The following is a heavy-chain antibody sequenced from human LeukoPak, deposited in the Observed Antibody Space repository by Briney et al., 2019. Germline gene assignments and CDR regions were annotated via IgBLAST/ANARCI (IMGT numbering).Heavy chain of an antibody. CDR3: ARWTWGNFDY. D-gene: IGHD3-16*01. J-gene: IGHJ4*02. CDR2: IYYSGST. CDR1: GGSICSYY. V-gene: IGHV4-59*01. Sequence: SETLSLTCTVSGGSICSYYWSWIRQPPGKGLEWIGYIYYSGSTNYNPSLKSRVTISVDTSKNQFSLKLSSVTAADTAVYYCARWTWGNFDYWGQGTLVTVSS.